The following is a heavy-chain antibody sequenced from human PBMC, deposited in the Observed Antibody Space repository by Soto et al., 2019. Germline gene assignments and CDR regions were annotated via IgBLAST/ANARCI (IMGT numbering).Heavy chain of an antibody. CDR1: GFTFSSYG. V-gene: IGHV3-30*18. Sequence: QVQLVESGGGVVQPGRSLRLSCAASGFTFSSYGMHWVRQAPGKGLEWVAVISYDGSNKYYADSVKGRFTISRDNSKNTLYLRMNSLRAEDTAVYYCAKDTKYDFWSGYGNWFDPWGQGTLVTVSS. J-gene: IGHJ5*02. D-gene: IGHD3-3*01. CDR2: ISYDGSNK. CDR3: AKDTKYDFWSGYGNWFDP.